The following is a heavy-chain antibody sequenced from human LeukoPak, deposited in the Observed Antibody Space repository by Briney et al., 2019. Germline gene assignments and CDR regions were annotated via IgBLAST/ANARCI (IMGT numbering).Heavy chain of an antibody. CDR3: ARALPAVLWFDP. J-gene: IGHJ5*02. V-gene: IGHV1-69*04. CDR2: IIPILGIA. D-gene: IGHD2-2*01. Sequence: SVKVSCKASGGTFSSYAISWVRQAPGQGLEWMGRIIPILGIANYAQKFQGRVTITADKSTSTAYMELSSLRSEGTAVYYCARALPAVLWFDPWGQGTLVTVTS. CDR1: GGTFSSYA.